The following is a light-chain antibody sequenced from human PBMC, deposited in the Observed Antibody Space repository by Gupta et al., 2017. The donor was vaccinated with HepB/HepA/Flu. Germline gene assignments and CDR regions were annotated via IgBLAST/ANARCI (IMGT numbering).Light chain of an antibody. CDR1: QSLLYSSKNRNY. Sequence: DIVMNQSQDSLAVSMGERGTSNCKSSQSLLYSSKNRNYLAWYQQKPGQPPKLLFYWASTRESGVPDRFSGSGSGTDFTLTISSLQAEDVAVYYCHQYYDVPFTFGQGTKLEIK. CDR3: HQYYDVPFT. J-gene: IGKJ2*01. V-gene: IGKV4-1*01. CDR2: WAS.